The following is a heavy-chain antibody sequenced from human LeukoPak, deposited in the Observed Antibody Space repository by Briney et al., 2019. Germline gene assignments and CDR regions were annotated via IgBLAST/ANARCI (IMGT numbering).Heavy chain of an antibody. D-gene: IGHD1-7*01. CDR2: ISGSGGST. Sequence: GGSLRLSCAASGFTFSSYAMSWVRQAPGKGLEWVSAISGSGGSTYYADSVKGRFTISRDNSKKTLYLQMNSLRAEDTAIFYCAKDVYNWNFYFDYWGQGTLVTVSS. CDR3: AKDVYNWNFYFDY. CDR1: GFTFSSYA. J-gene: IGHJ4*02. V-gene: IGHV3-23*01.